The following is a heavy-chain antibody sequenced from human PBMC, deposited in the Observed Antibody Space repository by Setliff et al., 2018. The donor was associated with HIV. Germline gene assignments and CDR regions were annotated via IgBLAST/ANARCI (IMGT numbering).Heavy chain of an antibody. CDR2: IYSSGAT. CDR3: ARCAIVLVPAYFDP. CDR1: GNSINSGGYY. D-gene: IGHD2-2*01. Sequence: TLSLTCTVSGNSINSGGYYWSWIRHRPGKGLEWIGYIYSSGATYYNLSLKNRLTISVDTSKNQFSLKLSSVTAADTAVYYCARCAIVLVPAYFDPWGQGTLVTVSS. V-gene: IGHV4-31*03. J-gene: IGHJ5*02.